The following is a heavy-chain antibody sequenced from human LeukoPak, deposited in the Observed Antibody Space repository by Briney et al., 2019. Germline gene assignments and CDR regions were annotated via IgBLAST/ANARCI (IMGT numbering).Heavy chain of an antibody. CDR3: ARVPGRAVAGHPYWYLDL. CDR2: IIPVLGIP. D-gene: IGHD6-19*01. Sequence: GASVKVSCKASGGTFSSDAITWVRQAPGQGVEGMGRIIPVLGIPNYAQKFQGRVTITADKASSTAYMELSRLRSEDTAVHFCARVPGRAVAGHPYWYLDLWGRGTLVTVSS. J-gene: IGHJ2*01. CDR1: GGTFSSDA. V-gene: IGHV1-69*04.